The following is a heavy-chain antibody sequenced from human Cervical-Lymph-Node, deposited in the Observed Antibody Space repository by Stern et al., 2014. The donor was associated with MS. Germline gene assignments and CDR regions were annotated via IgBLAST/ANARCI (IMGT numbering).Heavy chain of an antibody. CDR3: AMDYEDTSMLFDH. CDR2: ISYGGNLK. V-gene: IGHV3-30*03. D-gene: IGHD2-8*01. J-gene: IGHJ4*02. CDR1: GFTFSSYG. Sequence: VQLVESGGAVVQPGRSLRLSCAASGFTFSSYGMHWVRPAPGKGLELVTVISYGGNLKYYAAYLKGRFTIARDNSKNTHHLQMKSVTPDDTAIDYCAMDYEDTSMLFDHWGQGTLVTVSS.